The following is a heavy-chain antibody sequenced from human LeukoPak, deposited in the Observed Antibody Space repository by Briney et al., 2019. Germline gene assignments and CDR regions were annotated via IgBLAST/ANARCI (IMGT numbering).Heavy chain of an antibody. CDR2: FDPEDDET. Sequence: ASVKVSCKVSVFTLTDLSIHWVRQAPGKGLEWGGGFDPEDDETIYAPKFQGRVTLTEDTSTDTAYMELSSLRSEDTAVYYCATFLGVAADFHYWGQGTLVTVSS. V-gene: IGHV1-24*01. J-gene: IGHJ4*02. CDR3: ATFLGVAADFHY. D-gene: IGHD2-15*01. CDR1: VFTLTDLS.